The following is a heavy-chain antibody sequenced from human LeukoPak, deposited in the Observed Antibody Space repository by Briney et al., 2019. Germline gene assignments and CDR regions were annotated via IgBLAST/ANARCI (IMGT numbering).Heavy chain of an antibody. CDR1: GFTFSSYW. V-gene: IGHV3-74*03. D-gene: IGHD3-16*01. J-gene: IGHJ3*01. CDR3: ARPQTHWGGYGETFDL. Sequence: GGSLRLSCAASGFTFSSYWMHWVRQAPGKGLVWVSRINTDGSSTKYADSVKGRFTISRDTAKNTLYLQMNSLRAEDTAVYYCARPQTHWGGYGETFDLWGQGTMVTGSS. CDR2: INTDGSST.